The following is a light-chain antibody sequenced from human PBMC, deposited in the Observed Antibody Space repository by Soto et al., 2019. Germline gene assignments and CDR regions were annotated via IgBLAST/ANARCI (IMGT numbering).Light chain of an antibody. CDR1: SSDVGGYNY. CDR3: LSYAGSNNLI. Sequence: QSVLTQPPSASGSPGQSVTIACTGTSSDVGGYNYVSWYQQHPGKAPKLMISEVNKRPSGVPGRFSGSKSGITASLTVSGLQDEDEADYYCLSYAGSNNLIFGGGTKLTVL. CDR2: EVN. J-gene: IGLJ2*01. V-gene: IGLV2-8*01.